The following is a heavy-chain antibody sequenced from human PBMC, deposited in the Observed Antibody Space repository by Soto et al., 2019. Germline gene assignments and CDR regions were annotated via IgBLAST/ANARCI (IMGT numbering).Heavy chain of an antibody. V-gene: IGHV4-4*07. Sequence: NPSETLSLTCIVSGGSISEKYWSWIRQSAGKGLEWIGRIYSTGTTNFNPSLKSRLTMSMDMSKNQVSLNLTSVTAADTAVYSCVRDRADFSSTYYHYFSVWGRGTLVTVSS. J-gene: IGHJ2*01. D-gene: IGHD6-13*01. CDR2: IYSTGTT. CDR1: GGSISEKY. CDR3: VRDRADFSSTYYHYFSV.